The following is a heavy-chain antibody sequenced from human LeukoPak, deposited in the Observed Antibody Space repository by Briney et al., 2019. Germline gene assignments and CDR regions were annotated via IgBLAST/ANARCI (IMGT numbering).Heavy chain of an antibody. Sequence: PSQTLSLTCAVSGGSISSGGYSWSWIRQPPGKGLEWIGGVNHSGSTTYNPSLKSRVTISVDTSKKQFSLKLTSVTAADTAVYYCARGGSGYRTIRYYFDNWGLGTLVTVSS. CDR2: VNHSGST. J-gene: IGHJ4*02. V-gene: IGHV4-30-2*01. CDR1: GGSISSGGYS. D-gene: IGHD5-12*01. CDR3: ARGGSGYRTIRYYFDN.